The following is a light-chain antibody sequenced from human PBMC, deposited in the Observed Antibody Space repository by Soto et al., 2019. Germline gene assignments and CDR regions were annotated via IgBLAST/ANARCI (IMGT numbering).Light chain of an antibody. V-gene: IGLV1-47*01. CDR2: RNN. CDR3: AAWDDSLSGRGV. J-gene: IGLJ2*01. Sequence: QSVLTQPPSASGTPGQRVTISCSGSSSNIGNNYVYWYQMVPGTAPKLLIYRNNQRPSGVPDRFSGSRSVTSASLAISGLRSEDEADYYCAAWDDSLSGRGVFGGGTKLTVL. CDR1: SSNIGNNY.